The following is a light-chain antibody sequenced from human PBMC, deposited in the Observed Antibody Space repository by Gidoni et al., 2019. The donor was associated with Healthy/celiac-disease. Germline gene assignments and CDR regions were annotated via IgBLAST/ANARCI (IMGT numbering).Light chain of an antibody. V-gene: IGKV1-39*01. Sequence: DIQMTQSPSSLSASVGDRVTITCRASQSISSYLNLYQQKPGKAPKLLIYAAPSLQSGVPSRFSGSGSGTDFTLIISSLQPEDFATYYCQQSYSTSSFTFGGGTKVEIK. CDR2: AAP. CDR3: QQSYSTSSFT. CDR1: QSISSY. J-gene: IGKJ4*01.